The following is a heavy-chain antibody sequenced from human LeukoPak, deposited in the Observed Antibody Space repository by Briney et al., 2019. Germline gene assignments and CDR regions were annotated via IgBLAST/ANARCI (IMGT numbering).Heavy chain of an antibody. CDR3: ARGRGQWLARGTNWYFDL. J-gene: IGHJ2*01. CDR1: GYTFTSYD. D-gene: IGHD6-19*01. V-gene: IGHV1-8*01. CDR2: MNTNSGNT. Sequence: GASVKVSCKASGYTFTSYDINWVRQATGQGLEWMGWMNTNSGNTGYAQKFQGRVTMARNNSISTDYMELSSLRSEDTAVYYCARGRGQWLARGTNWYFDLWGRGTLVTVSS.